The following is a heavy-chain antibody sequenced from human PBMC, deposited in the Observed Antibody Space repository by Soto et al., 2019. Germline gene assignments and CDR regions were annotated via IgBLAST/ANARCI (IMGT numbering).Heavy chain of an antibody. J-gene: IGHJ4*02. V-gene: IGHV3-23*01. CDR2: ISGSGGST. Sequence: EVQLLESGGGLVQPGGSPRLSCAASGFTFSSYAMSWVRQAPGKGLEWVSAISGSGGSTYYADSVKGRFTISRDNSKNTLYLQMNSLRAEDTAVYYCAKRSRYYDFWSGYLYYWGQGTLVTVSS. CDR1: GFTFSSYA. CDR3: AKRSRYYDFWSGYLYY. D-gene: IGHD3-3*01.